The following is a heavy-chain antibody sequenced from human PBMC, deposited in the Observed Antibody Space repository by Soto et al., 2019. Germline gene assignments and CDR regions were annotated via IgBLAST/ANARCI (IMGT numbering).Heavy chain of an antibody. V-gene: IGHV1-69*12. Sequence: QVQLVQSGAEVKKPGSSVKVSCKASGGTFSSYAISWVRQAPGQGLEWMGGIIPIFGTANYAQKFQGRVTITADEYTSTAYMELSSLRSEATAVYYCALREQQLVGLLDYWGQGTLVTVSS. J-gene: IGHJ4*02. CDR3: ALREQQLVGLLDY. CDR2: IIPIFGTA. CDR1: GGTFSSYA. D-gene: IGHD6-13*01.